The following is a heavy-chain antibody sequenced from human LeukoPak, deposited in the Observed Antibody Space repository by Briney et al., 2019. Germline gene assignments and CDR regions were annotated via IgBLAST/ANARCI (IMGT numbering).Heavy chain of an antibody. CDR2: IYTSGST. CDR1: GGSISSYY. CDR3: AGGYSGSYFVRTFDY. D-gene: IGHD1-26*01. J-gene: IGHJ4*02. Sequence: PSETLSLTCTVSGGSISSYYWSWIRQPPGKGLEWIGYIYTSGSTNYNPSLKSRVTISVDTSKNQFSLKLSSVTAADTAVYYCAGGYSGSYFVRTFDYWGQGTLVTVSS. V-gene: IGHV4-4*09.